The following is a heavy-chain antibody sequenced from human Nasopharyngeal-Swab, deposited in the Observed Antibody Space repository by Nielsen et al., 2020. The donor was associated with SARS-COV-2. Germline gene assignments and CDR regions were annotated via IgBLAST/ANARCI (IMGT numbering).Heavy chain of an antibody. Sequence: GESLKISCAASVVTFNKYGRHWVRQAPGKGLEWVAGISYDGSNRYYADSVKGRFTISRDNSKNTLYLQINSLRPEDTAVYYCAKDFSGTYSHLDYWGQGTLVTVSS. J-gene: IGHJ4*02. CDR3: AKDFSGTYSHLDY. CDR1: VVTFNKYG. V-gene: IGHV3-30*18. CDR2: ISYDGSNR. D-gene: IGHD1-26*01.